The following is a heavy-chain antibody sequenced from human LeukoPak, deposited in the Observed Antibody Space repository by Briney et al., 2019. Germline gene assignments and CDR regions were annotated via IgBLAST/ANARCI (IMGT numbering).Heavy chain of an antibody. CDR1: GGSISGYF. CDR2: IFISGST. Sequence: SETLSLTCTVSGGSISGYFWSWIRQPAGKGLEWTGRIFISGSTDYNPSLKSRVTISVDTSKNQFSLKLSSVTAADTAVYYCAREGYSSTYYYYMDVWGKGTTVTVSS. CDR3: AREGYSSTYYYYMDV. D-gene: IGHD2-15*01. J-gene: IGHJ6*03. V-gene: IGHV4-4*07.